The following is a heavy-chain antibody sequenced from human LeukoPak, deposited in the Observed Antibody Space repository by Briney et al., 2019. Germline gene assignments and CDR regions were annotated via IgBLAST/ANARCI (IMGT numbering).Heavy chain of an antibody. Sequence: PSETLTLTCAVYGGSFSGYYWSWIRQPPGKGLEWIGEINHSGSTNYNPSLKSRVTISVDTSKNQFSLKLSSVTAADTAVYYRARGLGTMIHWGQGTLVTVSS. CDR3: ARGLGTMIH. CDR1: GGSFSGYY. J-gene: IGHJ4*02. CDR2: INHSGST. V-gene: IGHV4-34*01. D-gene: IGHD3-22*01.